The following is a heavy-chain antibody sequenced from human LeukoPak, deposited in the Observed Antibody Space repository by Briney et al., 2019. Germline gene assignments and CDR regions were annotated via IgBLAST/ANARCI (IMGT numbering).Heavy chain of an antibody. CDR3: AKDGGDGSKPDAFDI. V-gene: IGHV3-9*01. Sequence: GGSLRLSCAASGFTFDDYAMHWVRQAPGKGLEWVSGISWKSGSIGYADSVKGRFTISRDNAKNSLYLQMNSLRAEDTALYYCAKDGGDGSKPDAFDIWGQGTMVTVSS. D-gene: IGHD2-21*01. CDR2: ISWKSGSI. J-gene: IGHJ3*02. CDR1: GFTFDDYA.